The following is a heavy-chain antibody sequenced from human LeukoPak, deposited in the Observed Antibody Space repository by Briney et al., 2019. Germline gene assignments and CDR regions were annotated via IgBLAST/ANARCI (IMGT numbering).Heavy chain of an antibody. CDR2: IYYSGST. CDR3: ARLWIGLEIEDQN. V-gene: IGHV4-39*01. D-gene: IGHD2-2*03. CDR1: GGSISSSSYY. J-gene: IGHJ4*02. Sequence: SETLSLTCTVSGGSISSSSYYWGWIRQPPGKGLEWIGSIYYSGSTYYNPPLKSRVTISVDTSKNQFSLKLSSVTAADTAVYYCARLWIGLEIEDQNWGQGTLVTVSS.